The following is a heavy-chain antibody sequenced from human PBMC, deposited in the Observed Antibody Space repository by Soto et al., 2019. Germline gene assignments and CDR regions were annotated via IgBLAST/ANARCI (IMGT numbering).Heavy chain of an antibody. CDR3: APSIAARPGRAPVAPGNWFAP. V-gene: IGHV4-30-4*01. CDR1: GRSISSNDYY. D-gene: IGHD6-6*01. CDR2: IYDSGST. Sequence: QVQLQESGPGLVKPAQTLSLPCTVSGRSISSNDYYWSWIRQPPGKGLEWLGHIYDSGSTYYNPSHRRPVTISVDTTNYQFSRKPRSVTPSAAAVYYCAPSIAARPGRAPVAPGNWFAPWGQGTLVAFSS. J-gene: IGHJ5*02.